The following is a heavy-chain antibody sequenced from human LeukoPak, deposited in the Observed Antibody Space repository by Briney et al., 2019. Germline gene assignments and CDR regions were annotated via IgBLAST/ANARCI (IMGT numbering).Heavy chain of an antibody. CDR3: ARGRYYLDS. CDR2: FNSDGRST. V-gene: IGHV3-74*01. D-gene: IGHD3-3*01. CDR1: GFTSSTYW. Sequence: GGSLRLSCAASGFTSSTYWMHWVRQAPGKGLVWVSRFNSDGRSTYYADSVKGRFTISRDNAKNTLYMQMNSLRAEDTAVYYCARGRYYLDSWGQGTLVTVSS. J-gene: IGHJ4*02.